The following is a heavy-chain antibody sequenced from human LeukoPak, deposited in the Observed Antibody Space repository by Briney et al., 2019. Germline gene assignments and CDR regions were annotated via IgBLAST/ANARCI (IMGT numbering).Heavy chain of an antibody. V-gene: IGHV4-4*02. D-gene: IGHD6-13*01. CDR2: IYYSGST. CDR1: GGSISSTNW. CDR3: ARGGSRIDY. Sequence: SETLSLTCAVSGGSISSTNWWSWGRQPPGKGLEWIGYIYYSGSTKYNPSLKSRVTISVDTSKNQFSLKLSSVTAADTAVYYSARGGSRIDYWGQGNLVTVSS. J-gene: IGHJ4*02.